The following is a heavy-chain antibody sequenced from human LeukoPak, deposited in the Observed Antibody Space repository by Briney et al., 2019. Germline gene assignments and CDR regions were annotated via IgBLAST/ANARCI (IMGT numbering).Heavy chain of an antibody. V-gene: IGHV3-23*01. Sequence: GGSLRLSCAASGFAFSNSAMSWGRQAPGQGLEWVSTLSGSGMTTHYAASVKGRFTISRDNSKNTLYLQMNSLRAEDTAVYYCAKGIYSSGWSYFDYWATEPWSPSPQ. J-gene: IGHJ4*01. CDR2: LSGSGMTT. D-gene: IGHD6-19*01. CDR3: AKGIYSSGWSYFDY. CDR1: GFAFSNSA.